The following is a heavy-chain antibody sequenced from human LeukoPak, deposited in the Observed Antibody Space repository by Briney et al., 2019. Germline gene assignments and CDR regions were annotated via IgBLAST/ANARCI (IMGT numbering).Heavy chain of an antibody. J-gene: IGHJ4*02. Sequence: SETLSLTCTVSGGSISSYYWSWIRQPAGKGLEWIGYIYYSGSTNYNPSLKSRVTISVDTSKNQFSLKLSSVTAADTAVYYCARGGKQWLANDYWGQGTLVTVSS. CDR1: GGSISSYY. D-gene: IGHD6-19*01. CDR2: IYYSGST. CDR3: ARGGKQWLANDY. V-gene: IGHV4-59*12.